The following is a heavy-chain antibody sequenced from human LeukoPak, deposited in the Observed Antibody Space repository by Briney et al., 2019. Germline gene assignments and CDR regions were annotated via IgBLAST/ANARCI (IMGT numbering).Heavy chain of an antibody. J-gene: IGHJ4*02. CDR3: ASGTYGDYSFDF. CDR1: GYTFTGYY. Sequence: ASVKVSSKASGYTFTGYYIHWVRQAPGPGLEWMGRIRLKSGDTDYSQKFQGGVTLTSDSSTATAYMELNRLTPDATAVYYCASGTYGDYSFDFWGQGTLVTVSS. D-gene: IGHD4-17*01. CDR2: IRLKSGDT. V-gene: IGHV1-2*06.